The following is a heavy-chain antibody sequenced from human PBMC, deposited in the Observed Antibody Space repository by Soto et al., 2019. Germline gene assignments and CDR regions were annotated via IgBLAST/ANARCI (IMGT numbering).Heavy chain of an antibody. Sequence: EVQLVESGGGLVKPGGSLRLSCAASGFTFSSYSMNWFRQAPGKGLEWVSSISSSSSYIYYADSVKGRFTISRDNAKNSLYLQMNSLRAEDTAVYYCARMGDDYVWGSYRYAFDYWGQGTLVTVSS. CDR2: ISSSSSYI. J-gene: IGHJ4*02. CDR1: GFTFSSYS. V-gene: IGHV3-21*01. D-gene: IGHD3-16*02. CDR3: ARMGDDYVWGSYRYAFDY.